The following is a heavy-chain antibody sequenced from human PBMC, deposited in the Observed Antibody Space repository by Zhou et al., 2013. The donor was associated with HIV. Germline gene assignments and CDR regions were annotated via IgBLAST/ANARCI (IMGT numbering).Heavy chain of an antibody. Sequence: QVQLVQSGAEVKKPGSSVKVSCKASGGTLTTYALTWVRQAPGQGLEWMGGIIPMFATVNYAQKFQDRLTITTDEDTSTAYMELSSLRYDDTAVYYCARDLFSGEGDYFDHWGQGTLVTVSS. V-gene: IGHV1-69*05. CDR3: ARDLFSGEGDYFDH. D-gene: IGHD3-10*01. CDR1: GGTLTTYA. J-gene: IGHJ4*02. CDR2: IIPMFATV.